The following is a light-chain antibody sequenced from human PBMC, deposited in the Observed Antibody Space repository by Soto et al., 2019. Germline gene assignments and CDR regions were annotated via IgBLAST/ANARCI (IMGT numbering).Light chain of an antibody. J-gene: IGLJ3*02. CDR2: LNSDGSH. CDR1: SGHSSYA. CDR3: QTWGTGIWV. V-gene: IGLV4-69*01. Sequence: QPVLTQSPSASASLGASVKLTCTLSSGHSSYAIAWHQQQPEKGPRYLMKLNSDGSHSKGDGIPDRFSGSSSRAERYLTISILQSEDEAAYYCQTWGTGIWVFGGGTKLTVL.